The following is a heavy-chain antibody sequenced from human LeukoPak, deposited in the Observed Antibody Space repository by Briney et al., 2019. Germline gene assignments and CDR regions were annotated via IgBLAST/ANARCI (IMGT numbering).Heavy chain of an antibody. CDR1: GFTFSSYA. CDR3: AKTVAILWFGDFMYYFDY. D-gene: IGHD3-10*01. Sequence: GGSLRLSCAASGFTFSSYAMSWVRQAPGKGLEWVSAISGSGGSTYYADSVKGRFTISRDNSKNTLYLQMNSLRAEDTAVYYCAKTVAILWFGDFMYYFDYWGQGTLVTVSS. CDR2: ISGSGGST. V-gene: IGHV3-23*01. J-gene: IGHJ4*02.